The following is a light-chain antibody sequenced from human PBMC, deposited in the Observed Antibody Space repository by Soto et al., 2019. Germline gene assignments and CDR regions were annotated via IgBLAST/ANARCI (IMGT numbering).Light chain of an antibody. CDR3: QQYNNWPPRT. CDR1: QSVRSY. Sequence: EIVLTQSPATLSLSPPERDTLXSKPSQSVRSYLAWYQQKPGQARRLLIYGASTRATGIPARFSGSGSGTEFTLTISSLQSEDFAVYYCQQYNNWPPRTFGQGTKVDIK. J-gene: IGKJ1*01. CDR2: GAS. V-gene: IGKV3-15*01.